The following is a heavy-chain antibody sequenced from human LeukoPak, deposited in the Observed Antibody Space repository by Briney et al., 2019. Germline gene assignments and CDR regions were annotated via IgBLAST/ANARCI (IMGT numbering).Heavy chain of an antibody. Sequence: QPGGSLRLSCAASGFTFSNYWMTWVRQAPGKGLEWVANIKQDGGEKFYVDSVKGRFTISRDNAKNSLYLQMNSLRAEDTAMYYCAKDTGYGSGPYYYGMDVWGQGTTVTVSS. V-gene: IGHV3-7*01. CDR3: AKDTGYGSGPYYYGMDV. CDR2: IKQDGGEK. CDR1: GFTFSNYW. J-gene: IGHJ6*02. D-gene: IGHD3-10*01.